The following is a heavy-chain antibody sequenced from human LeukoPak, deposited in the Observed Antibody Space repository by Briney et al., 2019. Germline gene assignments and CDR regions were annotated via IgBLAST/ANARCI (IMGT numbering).Heavy chain of an antibody. CDR1: GYSENFYG. J-gene: IGHJ4*02. V-gene: IGHV1-18*01. CDR2: ISSQHGQT. Sequence: ASVKVSCKTSGYSENFYGITWVRQVAGQGLEWMGWISSQHGQTEYAPNSQDRVTMTTDTYTNTAYMELRSLRSDDTAVYYCAGSLGYCTSNVCYLKYWGQGTLVTVSS. D-gene: IGHD2-8*01. CDR3: AGSLGYCTSNVCYLKY.